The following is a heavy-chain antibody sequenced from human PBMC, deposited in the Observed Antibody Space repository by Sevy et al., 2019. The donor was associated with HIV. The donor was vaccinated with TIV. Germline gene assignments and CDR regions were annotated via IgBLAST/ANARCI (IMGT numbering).Heavy chain of an antibody. V-gene: IGHV4-4*07. D-gene: IGHD1-1*01. CDR3: ATTTLSSSGPGSFDP. Sequence: SETLSLTCTVSGGAVSSSVFFWNWLRQPAGEGLEWIGRIYSTGFTDYNPSLKSRVSISLVPSRNQFSLKLRYVTAADTAVYYCATTTLSSSGPGSFDPWGQGTLVTVSS. CDR2: IYSTGFT. CDR1: GGAVSSSVFF. J-gene: IGHJ5*02.